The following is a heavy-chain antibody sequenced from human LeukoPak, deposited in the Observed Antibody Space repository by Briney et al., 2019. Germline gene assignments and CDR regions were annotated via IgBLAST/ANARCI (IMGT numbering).Heavy chain of an antibody. CDR2: IDSADSYT. Sequence: GESLKISCEGSGYSFTVYWISWVRQMPGKGLEWMGTIDSADSYTNYSPSFQGHVTISADKSISTAYLHWSSLKASDTAIYYCARHFYGDYAFDYWGLGTLVTVSS. D-gene: IGHD4-17*01. CDR1: GYSFTVYW. V-gene: IGHV5-10-1*01. J-gene: IGHJ4*02. CDR3: ARHFYGDYAFDY.